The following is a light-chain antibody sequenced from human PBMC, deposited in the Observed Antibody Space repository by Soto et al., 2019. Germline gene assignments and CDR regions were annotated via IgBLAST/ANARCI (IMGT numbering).Light chain of an antibody. CDR1: SSDVGSYNL. CDR3: CSFAGSNTFV. V-gene: IGLV2-23*03. Sequence: QSVLTQPAAVSGSPGQSITLSCTGTSSDVGSYNLVSWYQQHPGKAPKLMIYEGSKRPSGVSNRFSGSKSGNTASLTISGLQAEDEADHYCCSFAGSNTFVFGTGTKVTVL. CDR2: EGS. J-gene: IGLJ1*01.